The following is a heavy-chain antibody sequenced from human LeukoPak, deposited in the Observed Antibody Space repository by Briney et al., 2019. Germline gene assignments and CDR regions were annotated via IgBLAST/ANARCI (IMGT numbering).Heavy chain of an antibody. CDR1: GFTFSSYW. CDR3: ARDSSKVKAAAGTKDAFDI. V-gene: IGHV3-74*01. J-gene: IGHJ3*02. D-gene: IGHD6-13*01. CDR2: INTDGSST. Sequence: GGSLRLSCAASGFTFSSYWMHWVRRAPGKGLVWVSRINTDGSSTNYADSVKGRFTISRDNAKNSLYLQMNSLRAEDTAVYYCARDSSKVKAAAGTKDAFDIWGQGTMVTVSS.